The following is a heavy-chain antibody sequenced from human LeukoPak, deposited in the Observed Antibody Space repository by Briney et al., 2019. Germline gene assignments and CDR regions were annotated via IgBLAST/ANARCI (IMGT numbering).Heavy chain of an antibody. CDR1: GFTFSSYG. J-gene: IGHJ4*02. CDR3: AKGPYDSSGYYYERVDY. CDR2: ISGSGGST. D-gene: IGHD3-22*01. Sequence: GGTLRLSCAASGFTFSSYGMSWVRQAPGKWLEWVSAISGSGGSTYYADSVKGRFTISRDNSKNTLYLQMNSLRAEDTAVYYCAKGPYDSSGYYYERVDYWGQGTLVTVSS. V-gene: IGHV3-23*01.